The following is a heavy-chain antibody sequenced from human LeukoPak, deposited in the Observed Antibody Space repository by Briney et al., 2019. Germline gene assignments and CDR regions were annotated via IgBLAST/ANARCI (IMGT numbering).Heavy chain of an antibody. V-gene: IGHV3-73*01. D-gene: IGHD4-17*01. CDR1: GFTFSGSA. Sequence: GGSLRLSCAASGFTFSGSAMHWVRQASGKGLEWVGRIRSKANSYATAYAASVKGRFTISRDDSKNTAHLQMNSLKTEDTAVYYCTSASASTVTTPPHYYYYYYMDVWGKGTTVTVSS. CDR2: IRSKANSYAT. CDR3: TSASASTVTTPPHYYYYYYMDV. J-gene: IGHJ6*03.